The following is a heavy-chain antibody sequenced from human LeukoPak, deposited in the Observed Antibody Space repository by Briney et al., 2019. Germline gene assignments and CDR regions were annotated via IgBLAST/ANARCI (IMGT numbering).Heavy chain of an antibody. CDR2: IYYSGST. Sequence: SETLSLTCTVSGGSISSYYWSWIRQPPGKGLEWIGYIYYSGSTNYNPSLKSRVSISVDTSKNQFSLKLSSVTAADTAVYYCARELGATVVNYGMDVWGQGTTVTVSS. D-gene: IGHD4-23*01. CDR3: ARELGATVVNYGMDV. CDR1: GGSISSYY. J-gene: IGHJ6*02. V-gene: IGHV4-59*01.